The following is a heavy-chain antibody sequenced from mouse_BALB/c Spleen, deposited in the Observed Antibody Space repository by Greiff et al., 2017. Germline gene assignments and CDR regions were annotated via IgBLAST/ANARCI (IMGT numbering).Heavy chain of an antibody. V-gene: IGHV1-87*01. J-gene: IGHJ3*01. Sequence: QVHVKQSGAELARPGASVKLSCKASGYTFTSYWMQWVKQRPGQGLEWIGAIYPGDGDTRYTQKFKGKATLTADKSSSTAYMQLSSLASEDSAVYYCARGDWFAYWGQGTLVTVSA. CDR1: GYTFTSYW. CDR3: ARGDWFAY. CDR2: IYPGDGDT.